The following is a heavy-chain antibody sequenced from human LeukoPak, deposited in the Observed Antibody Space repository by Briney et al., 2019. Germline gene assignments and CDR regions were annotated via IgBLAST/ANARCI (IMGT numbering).Heavy chain of an antibody. CDR1: GFTFSNYA. V-gene: IGHV3-23*01. J-gene: IGHJ4*02. Sequence: PGGSLRLSCAASGFTFSNYAMSWVRQAPGKGLEWVSAISASGDSTYYADSVKGRFTLSRDNSRNTLYLQMNSLRAEDTAVSYCAKDLSGGGTCLDYWGQGTLVTVSS. D-gene: IGHD2-15*01. CDR3: AKDLSGGGTCLDY. CDR2: ISASGDST.